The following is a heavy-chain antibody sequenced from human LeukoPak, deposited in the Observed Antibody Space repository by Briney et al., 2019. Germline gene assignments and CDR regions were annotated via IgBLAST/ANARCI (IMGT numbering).Heavy chain of an antibody. D-gene: IGHD6-19*01. CDR3: AKELTRIAVAGTNFDY. CDR1: GFTFSSYA. J-gene: IGHJ4*02. V-gene: IGHV3-23*01. Sequence: QSGGSLRLSCAASGFTFSSYAMSWVRQAPGKGLEWVSAISGSGGSTYYADSVKGRFTISRDNSKNTLYLQMNSLRAEDTAVYYCAKELTRIAVAGTNFDYWGQGTLVTVSS. CDR2: ISGSGGST.